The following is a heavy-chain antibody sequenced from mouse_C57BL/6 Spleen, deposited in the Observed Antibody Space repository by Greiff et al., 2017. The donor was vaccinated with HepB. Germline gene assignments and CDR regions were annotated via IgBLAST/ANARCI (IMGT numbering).Heavy chain of an antibody. CDR1: GYAFSSSW. CDR2: IYPGDGDT. J-gene: IGHJ2*01. CDR3: AGGYGSSIDY. D-gene: IGHD1-1*01. Sequence: QVQLQQSGPELVKPGASVKISCKASGYAFSSSWMNWVKQRPGKGLEWIGRIYPGDGDTNYNGKFKGKATLTADKSSSTAYMQLSSLTSEDSAVYCCAGGYGSSIDYWGQGTTLTVSS. V-gene: IGHV1-82*01.